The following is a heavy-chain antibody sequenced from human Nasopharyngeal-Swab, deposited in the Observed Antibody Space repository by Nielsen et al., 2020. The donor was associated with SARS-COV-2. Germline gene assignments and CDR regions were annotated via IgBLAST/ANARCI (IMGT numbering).Heavy chain of an antibody. D-gene: IGHD2-2*01. J-gene: IGHJ3*01. V-gene: IGHV3-15*07. CDR1: GPTFSTTW. Sequence: SCTAYGPTFSTTWMSWGRQAPGKGLEWVGRIKSSIDGETTDFAAPVKGRFTITRDDSKNTLYLHMNSLKTEDTAVYYCATELWCSSTSCPFAFGVWGQGTMVSVSS. CDR2: IKSSIDGETT. CDR3: ATELWCSSTSCPFAFGV.